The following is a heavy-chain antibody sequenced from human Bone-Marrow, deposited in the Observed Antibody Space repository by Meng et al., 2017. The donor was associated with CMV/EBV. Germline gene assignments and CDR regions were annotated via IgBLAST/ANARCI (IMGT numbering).Heavy chain of an antibody. CDR1: GYIFTDFY. Sequence: ASVKVSCKSSGYIFTDFYIHWVRQAPGQGPEWMGWINPRGGHMYAQKFQGSVTMAGDTSLNTAHLEVRGLKTDDTAMYYCARGALKQRLMGSPFDIWGQGTRVTVSS. J-gene: IGHJ3*02. V-gene: IGHV1-2*02. D-gene: IGHD6-25*01. CDR2: INPRGGH. CDR3: ARGALKQRLMGSPFDI.